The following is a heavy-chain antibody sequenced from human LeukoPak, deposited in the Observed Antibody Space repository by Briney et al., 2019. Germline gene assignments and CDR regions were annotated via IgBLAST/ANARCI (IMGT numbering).Heavy chain of an antibody. Sequence: PSETLSLTCSVSGGSINNNNYYWGWIRQLPEKGLEWIGSIYYSASTYYNPSLKSRVTISIDTSKNQFSLRLRSVTAADTAVYYCASVPLLLFGAEKYYFDSWGQGTLVTVSS. CDR2: IYYSAST. D-gene: IGHD3-10*01. CDR3: ASVPLLLFGAEKYYFDS. V-gene: IGHV4-39*01. CDR1: GGSINNNNYY. J-gene: IGHJ4*02.